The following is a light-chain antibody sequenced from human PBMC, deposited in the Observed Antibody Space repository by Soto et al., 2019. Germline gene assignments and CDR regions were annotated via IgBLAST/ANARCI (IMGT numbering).Light chain of an antibody. CDR3: QQLFDSPIT. J-gene: IGKJ5*01. Sequence: IQLTQSPASLSASVGNRVTITCRASQGISNFLAWYQQKPGKAPKLLIYAASTLQSGVPSRFSATVSGTEFSLTITSLQPEDFATYYCQQLFDSPITFGQGTRLEIK. V-gene: IGKV1-9*01. CDR2: AAS. CDR1: QGISNF.